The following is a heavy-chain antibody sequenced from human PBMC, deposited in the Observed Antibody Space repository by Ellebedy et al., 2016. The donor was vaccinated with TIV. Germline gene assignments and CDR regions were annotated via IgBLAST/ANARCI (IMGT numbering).Heavy chain of an antibody. Sequence: GGSLRLSXAASGFTFRSYAIHWVRQGPGKGLEWVAVISNDGSEKYYVDSAKGRFTISRDNSKNTLYLQMNSLRTDDTAVYYCAKDKGDLGTVGDWGQGTLVTVSS. CDR3: AKDKGDLGTVGD. V-gene: IGHV3-30*18. J-gene: IGHJ4*02. D-gene: IGHD1-26*01. CDR1: GFTFRSYA. CDR2: ISNDGSEK.